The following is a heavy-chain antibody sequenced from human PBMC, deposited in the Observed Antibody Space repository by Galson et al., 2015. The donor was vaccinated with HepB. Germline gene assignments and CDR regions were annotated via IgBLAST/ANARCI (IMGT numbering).Heavy chain of an antibody. Sequence: SLRLSCAASGFTIGRYWIHWVRQVPGKGPVWISCITVDATNTEFADSVKGRFALSRDNTRNTVYLPMNSLTAGDTAVYYCARDGGGGTPFDCWGQGTLVTVSS. V-gene: IGHV3-74*03. D-gene: IGHD1-26*01. CDR3: ARDGGGGTPFDC. CDR1: GFTIGRYW. J-gene: IGHJ4*02. CDR2: ITVDATNT.